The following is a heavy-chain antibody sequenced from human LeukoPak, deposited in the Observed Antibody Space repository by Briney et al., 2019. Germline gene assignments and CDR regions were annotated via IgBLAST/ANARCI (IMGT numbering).Heavy chain of an antibody. CDR1: GGSISSYY. J-gene: IGHJ4*02. V-gene: IGHV4-59*01. D-gene: IGHD3-16*01. Sequence: QTSETLSLTCSVSGGSISSYYWGWIRQPPGRGLDYIGFIHFSGSTNYNPSLEGRVTISADTSTNQFSLKLNSVTAADTAVYYCARGFIIPLGGGFDSWGQGTLVTVSS. CDR3: ARGFIIPLGGGFDS. CDR2: IHFSGST.